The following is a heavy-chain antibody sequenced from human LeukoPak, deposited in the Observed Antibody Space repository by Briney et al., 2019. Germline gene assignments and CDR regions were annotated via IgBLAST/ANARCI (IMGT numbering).Heavy chain of an antibody. V-gene: IGHV5-51*01. CDR2: IYPGDSDT. CDR3: ARLLEGYYDSSGYFGY. CDR1: GYSFTSYW. Sequence: GESLKISCKGSGYSFTSYWIGWVRQMPGKGLEWMGTIYPGDSDTRYSPSFQGQVTISADKSISTAYLQWSSLKASDTAMYYCARLLEGYYDSSGYFGYWGQGTLVTVSS. J-gene: IGHJ4*02. D-gene: IGHD3-22*01.